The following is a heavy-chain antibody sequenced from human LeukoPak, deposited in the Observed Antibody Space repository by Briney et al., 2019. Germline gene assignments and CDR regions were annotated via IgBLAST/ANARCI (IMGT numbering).Heavy chain of an antibody. CDR3: AISDDYNNYGFDY. D-gene: IGHD4-11*01. J-gene: IGHJ4*02. CDR1: GGSISSDY. CDR2: IYYSGST. V-gene: IGHV4-59*01. Sequence: PSETLSLTCTVSGGSISSDYWSWIRQPPGKGLEWIGYIYYSGSTNYNPSLKSRVTISVDTSKNQFSLKLSSVTAADTAVYYCAISDDYNNYGFDYWGQGTLVTVSS.